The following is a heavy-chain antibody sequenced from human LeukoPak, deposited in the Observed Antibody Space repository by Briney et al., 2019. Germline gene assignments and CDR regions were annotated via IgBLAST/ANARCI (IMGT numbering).Heavy chain of an antibody. CDR1: GFTFSSYS. V-gene: IGHV3-30*18. J-gene: IGHJ4*02. Sequence: GSLRLSCAASGFTFSSYSMNWVRQAPGKGLEWVAVISYDGSNKYYADSVKGRFTISRDNSKNTLYLQMNSLRAEDTAVYYCAKDLDTEYYFDYWGQGTLVTVSS. CDR3: AKDLDTEYYFDY. CDR2: ISYDGSNK.